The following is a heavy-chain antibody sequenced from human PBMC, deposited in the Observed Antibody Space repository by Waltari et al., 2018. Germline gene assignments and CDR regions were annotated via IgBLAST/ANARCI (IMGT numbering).Heavy chain of an antibody. CDR3: ARNRVDY. Sequence: EVQLVESGGDSVQPGGSLDLPCVASGFSFSDYEMNGVRQTPGKGLGWVAYVSSDGNTIYYADSVRGRFTISRDNAKNSLYLQMNSLRAEDTAIYHCARNRVDYWGQGTLVTVSS. CDR2: VSSDGNTI. J-gene: IGHJ4*02. CDR1: GFSFSDYE. V-gene: IGHV3-48*03.